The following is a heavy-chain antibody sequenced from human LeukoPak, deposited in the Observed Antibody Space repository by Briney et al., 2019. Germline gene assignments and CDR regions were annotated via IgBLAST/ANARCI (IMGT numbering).Heavy chain of an antibody. CDR2: IGPDGTDT. J-gene: IGHJ4*02. V-gene: IGHV3-11*01. Sequence: GGSLRLSCVASGITFSDVYMTWIRQAPGRGPQWVSYIGPDGTDTVYADSVKGRFTISRDNAQKSLYLQMNNLRAGDTAVYYCARTARLLDYWGQGTLVTVSS. CDR3: ARTARLLDY. CDR1: GITFSDVY.